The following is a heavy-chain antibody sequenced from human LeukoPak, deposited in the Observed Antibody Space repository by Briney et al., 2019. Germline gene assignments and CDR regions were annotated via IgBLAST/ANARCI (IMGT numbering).Heavy chain of an antibody. CDR3: ARTLGYCGDTNCYEVFDY. CDR1: GGSISSSSYY. V-gene: IGHV4-39*07. D-gene: IGHD2-2*01. Sequence: SETLSLTCTVSGGSISSSSYYWGWIRQPPGKGLEWIGSIYYSGSTYYNPSLKSRVTISVDTSKNQFSLKLSSVTAADTAVYYCARTLGYCGDTNCYEVFDYWGQGTLVTVSS. CDR2: IYYSGST. J-gene: IGHJ4*02.